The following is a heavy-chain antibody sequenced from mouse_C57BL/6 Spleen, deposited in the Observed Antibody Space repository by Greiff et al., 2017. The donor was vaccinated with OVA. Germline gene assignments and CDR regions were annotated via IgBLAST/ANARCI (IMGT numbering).Heavy chain of an antibody. V-gene: IGHV5-4*01. CDR3: ARDLDYFYAMDY. CDR1: GFTFSSYA. J-gene: IGHJ4*01. CDR2: ISDGGSYT. D-gene: IGHD2-4*01. Sequence: EVKLVESGGGLVKPGGSLKLSCAASGFTFSSYAMSWVRQTPEKRLEWVATISDGGSYTYDPDNVKGRFTISRDNAKNNLYLQMSHLKSEDTAMYYCARDLDYFYAMDYWGQGTSVTVSS.